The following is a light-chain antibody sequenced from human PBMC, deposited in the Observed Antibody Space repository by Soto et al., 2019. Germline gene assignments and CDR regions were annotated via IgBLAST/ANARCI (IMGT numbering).Light chain of an antibody. CDR2: AAS. J-gene: IGKJ5*01. V-gene: IGKV3-11*01. CDR3: QQRSNWPPIT. Sequence: IVLPQSPSTLSLSPGERSALCCMASQSVSNYLAWYQQKPGQAPRLLIYAASNRATGIPARFSGSGSRTDFTLTISSLEPEDFAVYYCQQRSNWPPITFGQGTRLEI. CDR1: QSVSNY.